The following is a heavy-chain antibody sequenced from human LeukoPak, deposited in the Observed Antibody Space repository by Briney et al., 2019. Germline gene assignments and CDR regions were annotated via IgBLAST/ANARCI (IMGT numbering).Heavy chain of an antibody. J-gene: IGHJ4*02. CDR3: AKDAARPTSGAPGY. Sequence: GGSLRLSCAASGFTFSSYGMHWVCQAPRKGLELVAFIRYDGSNKYYADSVKGRFTISRDNSKNTLYLQMNSLRAEDTAVYYCAKDAARPTSGAPGYWGQGTLVTVSS. D-gene: IGHD6-6*01. CDR2: IRYDGSNK. V-gene: IGHV3-30*02. CDR1: GFTFSSYG.